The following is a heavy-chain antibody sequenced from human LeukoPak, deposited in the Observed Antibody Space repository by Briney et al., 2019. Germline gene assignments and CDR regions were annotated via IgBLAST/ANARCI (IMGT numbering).Heavy chain of an antibody. CDR3: ARGSGYSYGALDY. CDR2: ISYDGSNK. Sequence: GGSLRLSCAASGFTFSSYGMHWVRQAPGKGLEWVAVISYDGSNKYYADSVKGRFTISRDNAKNTLYLQMNSLGAEDTAVYYCARGSGYSYGALDYWGQGTLVTVSS. J-gene: IGHJ4*02. V-gene: IGHV3-30*03. CDR1: GFTFSSYG. D-gene: IGHD5-18*01.